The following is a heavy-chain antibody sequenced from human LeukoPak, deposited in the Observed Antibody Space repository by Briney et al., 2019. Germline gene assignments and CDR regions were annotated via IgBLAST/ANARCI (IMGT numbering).Heavy chain of an antibody. J-gene: IGHJ3*02. Sequence: PSETLSLTCTVSGGSISRSSYYWRWIRQPPGKGLEWIASISYSGNTFNNPSLNSRVTMSVDTSKNQFFLELSSVPAADTAVYYCATSPKGPLGAFDIWGQGTMVTVSS. V-gene: IGHV4-39*01. CDR3: ATSPKGPLGAFDI. CDR1: GGSISRSSYY. CDR2: ISYSGNT.